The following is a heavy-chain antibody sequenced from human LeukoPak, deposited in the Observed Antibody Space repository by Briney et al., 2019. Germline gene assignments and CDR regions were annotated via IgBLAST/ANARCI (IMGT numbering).Heavy chain of an antibody. V-gene: IGHV4-59*01. CDR3: ARDLGWNRAFDI. J-gene: IGHJ3*02. CDR1: GGSISSYQ. CDR2: IQDSGPT. Sequence: SETLSLTCTVSGGSISSYQWTWMRQSPAKGLEWIGYIQDSGPTNSNPSLNSRVTMSLDTSKKQFSLKLRSVTAADTAVYYRARDLGWNRAFDIWGQGTVVTVSS. D-gene: IGHD1-1*01.